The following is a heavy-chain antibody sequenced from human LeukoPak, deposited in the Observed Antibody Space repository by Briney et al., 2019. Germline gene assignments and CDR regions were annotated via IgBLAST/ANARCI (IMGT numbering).Heavy chain of an antibody. Sequence: SETLSLTCAVYGGSFSGYYWSWIRQPPGKGLEWIGEINHSGSTNYNPSLKSRVTISVDTSKNQFSLKLSSVTAADTAVYYCASVTISEGLIYDYWGQGTLVTVSS. J-gene: IGHJ4*02. V-gene: IGHV4-34*01. CDR2: INHSGST. D-gene: IGHD2-2*01. CDR3: ASVTISEGLIYDY. CDR1: GGSFSGYY.